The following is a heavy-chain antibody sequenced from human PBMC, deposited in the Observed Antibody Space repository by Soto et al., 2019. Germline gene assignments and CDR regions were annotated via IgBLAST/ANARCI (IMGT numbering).Heavy chain of an antibody. Sequence: ASVKVSCKASGGTFSSYAISWVRQAPGQGLEWMGGIIPIFGTANYAQKFQGRVTITADESTSTAYMELSSLRSEDTAVYYCARVDTAMAEKDPFRYWGQGTLVTVSS. CDR2: IIPIFGTA. CDR3: ARVDTAMAEKDPFRY. D-gene: IGHD5-18*01. J-gene: IGHJ4*02. V-gene: IGHV1-69*13. CDR1: GGTFSSYA.